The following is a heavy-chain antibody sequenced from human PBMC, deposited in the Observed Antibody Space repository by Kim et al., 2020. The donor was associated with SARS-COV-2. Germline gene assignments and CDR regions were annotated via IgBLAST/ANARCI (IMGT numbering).Heavy chain of an antibody. V-gene: IGHV3-30*18. CDR1: GFTFSSYG. CDR2: ISYDGSNK. Sequence: GGSLRLSCAASGFTFSSYGMHWVRQAPGKGLEWVAVISYDGSNKYYADSVKGRFTISRDNSKNTLYLQMNSLRAEDTAVYYCAKNYYDSSGYYYFDYWGQGTLVTVSS. CDR3: AKNYYDSSGYYYFDY. J-gene: IGHJ4*02. D-gene: IGHD3-22*01.